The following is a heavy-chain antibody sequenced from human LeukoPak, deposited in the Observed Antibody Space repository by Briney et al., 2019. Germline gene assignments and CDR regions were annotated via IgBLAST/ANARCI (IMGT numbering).Heavy chain of an antibody. Sequence: GESLQISCQASGYSFTSSWIGWARQMPGKGLEWMAIINPGDSDTRYSPSFQGQVTISADKSISTVYLQWGSLKASDTAMYYCARQPGAGWFDPWGQGTLVTVSS. J-gene: IGHJ5*02. V-gene: IGHV5-51*01. CDR3: ARQPGAGWFDP. CDR1: GYSFTSSW. CDR2: INPGDSDT. D-gene: IGHD3-10*01.